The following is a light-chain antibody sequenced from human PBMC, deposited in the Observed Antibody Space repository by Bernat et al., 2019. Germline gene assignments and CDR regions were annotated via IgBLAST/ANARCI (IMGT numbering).Light chain of an antibody. V-gene: IGKV1-5*03. CDR2: KAS. CDR1: QSISTW. CDR3: QQYHTYWT. J-gene: IGKJ1*01. Sequence: DIQMTQSPSTVSASVGDRVTITCRASQSISTWLAWYQQKPGKAPKLLIYKASTLEVGVPSRFSGSGSRTEFTLTISSLQPDDFATYFCQQYHTYWTFGQGTKVEIK.